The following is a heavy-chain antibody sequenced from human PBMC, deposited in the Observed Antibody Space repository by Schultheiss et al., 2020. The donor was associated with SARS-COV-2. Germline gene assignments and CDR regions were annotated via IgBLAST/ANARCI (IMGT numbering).Heavy chain of an antibody. Sequence: GGSLRLSCAASGFTFSDYYMSWIRQAPGKGLEWVSYISGTGTTKYYADSVKGRFTISRDNAKNSLYLQMNSLRAEDTAVYYCARGGYCSGGSCFNFDYWGQGTLVTVSS. V-gene: IGHV3-11*04. CDR2: ISGTGTTK. J-gene: IGHJ4*02. CDR3: ARGGYCSGGSCFNFDY. D-gene: IGHD2-15*01. CDR1: GFTFSDYY.